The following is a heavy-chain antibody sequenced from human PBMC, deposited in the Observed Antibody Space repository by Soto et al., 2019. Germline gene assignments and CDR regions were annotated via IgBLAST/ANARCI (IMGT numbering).Heavy chain of an antibody. CDR2: MNPNSGNT. D-gene: IGHD3-3*01. V-gene: IGHV1-8*01. CDR3: ARVEGFLEWSEAAWIDY. Sequence: QVQLVQSGAEVKKPGASVKVSCKASGYTFTSYDINWVRQATGQGLEWMGWMNPNSGNTGYAQKFQGRVTMTRNTSISTAYMELRSLRSEDTAVYYCARVEGFLEWSEAAWIDYWGQGTLVTVSS. CDR1: GYTFTSYD. J-gene: IGHJ4*02.